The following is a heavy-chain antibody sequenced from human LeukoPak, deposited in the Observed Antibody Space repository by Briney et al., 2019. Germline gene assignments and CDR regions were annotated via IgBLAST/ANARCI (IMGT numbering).Heavy chain of an antibody. V-gene: IGHV3-33*01. J-gene: IGHJ4*02. Sequence: PGGSLRLSCTASGFTFSSYGMHWVRQAPGKGLEWVAVIWYDGSNKYYGDPVKGRFTISRDNSKNTLYLEMNSLRAEDTAVYYCARDLTYCYDSSGYQFGYWGQGTLVTVSS. CDR2: IWYDGSNK. CDR1: GFTFSSYG. CDR3: ARDLTYCYDSSGYQFGY. D-gene: IGHD3-22*01.